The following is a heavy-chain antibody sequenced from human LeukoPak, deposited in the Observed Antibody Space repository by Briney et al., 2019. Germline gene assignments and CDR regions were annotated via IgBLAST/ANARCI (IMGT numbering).Heavy chain of an antibody. CDR3: GRDQNYQDSSGRPGY. Sequence: ASVKVSCKASGYTFTGYYMHWVRQAPGQGLEWMGWTNPNSGGTEYEQKFQGRITMTSDKSNNTAYMELSRLRSDDTAVYYCGRDQNYQDSSGRPGYWGQGTLVTVPS. D-gene: IGHD3-22*01. J-gene: IGHJ4*02. CDR1: GYTFTGYY. CDR2: TNPNSGGT. V-gene: IGHV1-2*02.